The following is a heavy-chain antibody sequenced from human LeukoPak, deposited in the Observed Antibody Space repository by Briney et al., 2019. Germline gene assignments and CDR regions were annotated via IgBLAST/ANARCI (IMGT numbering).Heavy chain of an antibody. CDR2: IYPGDSDT. CDR3: ARRDESSLGIVMFDY. J-gene: IGHJ4*02. D-gene: IGHD6-13*01. CDR1: GYSFTSYW. Sequence: GESLKISCKGSGYSFTSYWIGWVRQMPGKGLEWMGIIYPGDSDTRYSPSFQGQVTISADKSISTAYLQWSSLKASDTAMYYCARRDESSLGIVMFDYWGQGTLVTVSS. V-gene: IGHV5-51*01.